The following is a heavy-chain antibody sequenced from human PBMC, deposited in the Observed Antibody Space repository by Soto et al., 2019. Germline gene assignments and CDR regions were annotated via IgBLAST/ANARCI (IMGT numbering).Heavy chain of an antibody. J-gene: IGHJ5*01. CDR3: ARAMGVDS. CDR1: GFTFSNHW. D-gene: IGHD3-10*01. CDR2: IKADGSEK. Sequence: EVHLVESGGGLVQPGGSLRLSCAGSGFTFSNHWMNWVRQATGKGLEWVANIKADGSEKYYVDSVKGRFTISRDNAKNSLYLQMNSLRAEDTAVYYCARAMGVDSWGQGTLFTVSS. V-gene: IGHV3-7*03.